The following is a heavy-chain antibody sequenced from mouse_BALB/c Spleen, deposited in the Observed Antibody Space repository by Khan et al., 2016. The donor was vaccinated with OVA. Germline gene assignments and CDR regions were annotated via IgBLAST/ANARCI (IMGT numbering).Heavy chain of an antibody. Sequence: QVQLQQPGAELARPGASVKLSCKASGYTFTDYYINWVKLRTGQGLEWIGEISPGSGDTYYNERFKGKATLTADKSSSTAYMQLSSLTSDDSAVYYCARRNYFGYTLAYWGQGTLVTVSA. CDR1: GYTFTDYY. D-gene: IGHD1-2*01. J-gene: IGHJ3*01. CDR2: ISPGSGDT. CDR3: ARRNYFGYTLAY. V-gene: IGHV1-77*01.